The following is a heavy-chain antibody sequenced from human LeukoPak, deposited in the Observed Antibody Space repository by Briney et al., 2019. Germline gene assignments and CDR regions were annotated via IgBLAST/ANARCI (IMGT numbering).Heavy chain of an antibody. CDR2: IYSGGST. V-gene: IGHV3-66*02. CDR3: AKSYRSGWYRGVIDY. D-gene: IGHD6-13*01. J-gene: IGHJ4*02. Sequence: GGSLRLSCAASGFTFSNYWMSWVRQAPGKGLEWVSVIYSGGSTYYADSVRGRFTISRDNSKNTLYLQMNLRADDTAVYYCAKSYRSGWYRGVIDYWGQGTLVTVSS. CDR1: GFTFSNYW.